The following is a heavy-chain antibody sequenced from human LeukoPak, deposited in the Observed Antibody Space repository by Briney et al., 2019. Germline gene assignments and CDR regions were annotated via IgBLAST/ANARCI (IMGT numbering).Heavy chain of an antibody. V-gene: IGHV3-30*02. CDR1: GFTFSSYG. CDR3: AKDVRLATAEYFQH. D-gene: IGHD1-1*01. CDR2: IRYDGSNK. Sequence: GGSLRLSCAASGFTFSSYGMHWVRQAPGKGLEWVAFIRYDGSNKYYADSVKGRFTISRDNSKNTLYLQMNSLRAEDTAAYYCAKDVRLATAEYFQHWGQGTLVTVSS. J-gene: IGHJ1*01.